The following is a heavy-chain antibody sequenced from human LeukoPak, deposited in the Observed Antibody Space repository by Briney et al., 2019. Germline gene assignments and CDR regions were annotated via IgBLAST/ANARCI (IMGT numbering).Heavy chain of an antibody. J-gene: IGHJ3*02. V-gene: IGHV3-48*04. CDR1: GFTFSSYG. CDR3: ARDTDDFRGLDI. D-gene: IGHD3-3*01. CDR2: ISSSGSTI. Sequence: PGGSLRLSCAASGFTFSSYGMSWVRQAAGKGLEGVAYISSSGSTIYYADSVKGRFTISRDNAKNSLYLQMHSLRAEDTAVYYCARDTDDFRGLDIWGQGTRVTVSS.